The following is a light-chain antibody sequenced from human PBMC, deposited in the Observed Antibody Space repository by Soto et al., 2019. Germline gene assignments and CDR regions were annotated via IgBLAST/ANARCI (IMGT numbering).Light chain of an antibody. CDR1: SSNIGAGYD. CDR3: QSYDSSLSGSVV. CDR2: GNS. V-gene: IGLV1-40*01. J-gene: IGLJ2*01. Sequence: QSVLTQPPSVSGARGQRVTISCTGSSSNIGAGYDVHWYQQLPGTAPKLLIYGNSNRPSGVPDRFSGSKSGTSASLAITGLQAEDEADYYCQSYDSSLSGSVVFGGGTNVTVL.